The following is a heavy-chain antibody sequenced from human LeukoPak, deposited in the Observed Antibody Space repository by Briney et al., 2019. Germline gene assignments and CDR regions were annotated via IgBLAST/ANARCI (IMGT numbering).Heavy chain of an antibody. D-gene: IGHD2-2*02. CDR2: IYYSGST. V-gene: IGHV4-59*01. J-gene: IGHJ4*02. CDR1: GGSISSYY. Sequence: SETLSLTCTVSGGSISSYYWTWIRQPPGKGLEWLGYIYYSGSTNYNPSLKSRVTISLDTSKNQFSLRLTSVTAADTAVYYCARASRCSSTSCYTGFDYWGQGTLVTVSS. CDR3: ARASRCSSTSCYTGFDY.